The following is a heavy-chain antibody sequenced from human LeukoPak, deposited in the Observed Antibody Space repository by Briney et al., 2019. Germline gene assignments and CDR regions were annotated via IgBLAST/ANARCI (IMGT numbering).Heavy chain of an antibody. CDR3: AKYTSGTSYRGLDQ. CDR2: IIGSAANT. V-gene: IGHV3-23*01. J-gene: IGHJ4*01. Sequence: GEFLGLFRGAPGLTWSNYPQNSVRQAPGKGLGGVSTIIGSAANTYYADSVKGRFTISRDDSKNTVYLQMNSLRAEDTAVYSCAKYTSGTSYRGLDQWGHGTLVTVSS. D-gene: IGHD3-10*01. CDR1: GLTWSNYP.